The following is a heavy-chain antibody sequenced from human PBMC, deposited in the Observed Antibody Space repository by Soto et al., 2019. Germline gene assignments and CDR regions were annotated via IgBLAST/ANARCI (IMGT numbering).Heavy chain of an antibody. V-gene: IGHV3-33*06. J-gene: IGHJ4*02. CDR2: IWYDGSNK. Sequence: GGSLRLSCAASGFTFSSYGMHWVRQAPGKGLEWVAVIWYDGSNKYYADSVRGRFTISRDNSKNTLYLQMNSLRAEDTAVYYCAKGSASGRPYYFDSWGQGTLVTVSS. CDR1: GFTFSSYG. CDR3: AKGSASGRPYYFDS. D-gene: IGHD6-6*01.